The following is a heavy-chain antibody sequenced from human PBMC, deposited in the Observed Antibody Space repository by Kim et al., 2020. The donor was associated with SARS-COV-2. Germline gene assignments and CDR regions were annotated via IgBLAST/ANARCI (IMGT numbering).Heavy chain of an antibody. CDR1: GFTFSSYS. V-gene: IGHV3-21*06. CDR2: ITPNGNSK. Sequence: GGSLRLSCEASGFTFSSYSMNWVRQTPEKGLEWVASITPNGNSKLYLDSVKGRFTMSRDNAKNSLYLEMNSLRAEDTAVYYCARAPWAAAGNDYWGQGTLVTVSS. J-gene: IGHJ4*02. CDR3: ARAPWAAAGNDY. D-gene: IGHD6-13*01.